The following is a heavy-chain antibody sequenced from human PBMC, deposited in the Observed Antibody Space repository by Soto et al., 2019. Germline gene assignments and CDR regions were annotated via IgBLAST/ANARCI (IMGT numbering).Heavy chain of an antibody. CDR1: GYTVSNNY. D-gene: IGHD3-9*01. Sequence: EVQLVESGGGLVQPGGSLRLSCAASGYTVSNNYMNWVRQAPGKGLEWVPVFDSGGGTYYAGSVKGRFTISRDISKNTLYLQVSSLRAEATAVDYCARGPRDIVTAYGVYYYAVDVWGQGTTVSVS. J-gene: IGHJ6*02. V-gene: IGHV3-66*01. CDR2: FDSGGGT. CDR3: ARGPRDIVTAYGVYYYAVDV.